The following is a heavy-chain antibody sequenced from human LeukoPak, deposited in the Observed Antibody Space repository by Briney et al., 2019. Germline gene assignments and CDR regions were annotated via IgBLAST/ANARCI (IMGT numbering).Heavy chain of an antibody. CDR2: IYHSGNT. CDR3: ARQFTIFGVVTHL. V-gene: IGHV4-38-2*01. D-gene: IGHD3-3*01. Sequence: SETLSLTCAVSGYSICSGYYWGWIRQPPGQGLQWIGSIYHSGNTYYNPSLKSRVTISLDTSKNQFSLKLSSVTAADTAVYYCARQFTIFGVVTHLWGQGTLVIVSS. J-gene: IGHJ4*02. CDR1: GYSICSGYY.